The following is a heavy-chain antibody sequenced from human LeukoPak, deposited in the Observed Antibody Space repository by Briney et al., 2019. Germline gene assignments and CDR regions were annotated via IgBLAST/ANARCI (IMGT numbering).Heavy chain of an antibody. CDR2: IYSGGST. CDR3: ARGIEGWLQLGAFDI. V-gene: IGHV3-53*01. Sequence: GGSLRLSCAASGFTVSSNYMSWVRQAPGKGLEWVSVIYSGGSTYYADSVKGRFTISRDNSKNTLYLQMNSLRAEDTAVYYCARGIEGWLQLGAFDIWGQGTVVTVSS. CDR1: GFTVSSNY. J-gene: IGHJ3*02. D-gene: IGHD5-24*01.